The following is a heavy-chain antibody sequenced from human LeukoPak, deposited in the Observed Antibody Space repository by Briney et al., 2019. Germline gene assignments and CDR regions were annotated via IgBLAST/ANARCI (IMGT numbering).Heavy chain of an antibody. Sequence: PGGSLRLSCAASGFSFSTYWMSWVRQTPEKGLEFVANIDQGGSVRSYMDSPKGRCTISRDNAKKSLYLEINSLRADDTAVYYCARDPESSSFDLWGRGALVTVSS. V-gene: IGHV3-7*01. CDR1: GFSFSTYW. D-gene: IGHD6-13*01. J-gene: IGHJ4*02. CDR3: ARDPESSSFDL. CDR2: IDQGGSVR.